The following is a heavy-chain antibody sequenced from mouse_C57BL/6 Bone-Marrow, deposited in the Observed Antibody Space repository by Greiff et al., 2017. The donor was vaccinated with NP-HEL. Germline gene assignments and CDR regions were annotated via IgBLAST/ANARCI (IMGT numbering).Heavy chain of an antibody. J-gene: IGHJ2*01. Sequence: VKLMESGPELVKPGASVKISCKASGYAFSSSWMNWVKQRPGKGLEWIGRIYPGDGDTNYNGKFKGKATLTADKSSSTAYMQLSSLTSEDSAVYFCARRAITTVVEGYYFDYWGQGTTLTVSS. D-gene: IGHD1-1*01. CDR2: IYPGDGDT. CDR3: ARRAITTVVEGYYFDY. V-gene: IGHV1-82*01. CDR1: GYAFSSSW.